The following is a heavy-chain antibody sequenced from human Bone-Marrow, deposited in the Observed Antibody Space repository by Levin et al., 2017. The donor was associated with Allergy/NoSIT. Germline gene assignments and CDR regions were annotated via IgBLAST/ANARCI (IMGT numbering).Heavy chain of an antibody. D-gene: IGHD3-9*01. CDR1: GGSFSGSY. J-gene: IGHJ2*01. CDR3: ARRGTDKSDRYFDWLLYESEGYFDL. Sequence: SQTLSLTCAVYGGSFSGSYWSWIRQPPGKVLEWIGEINHSGSTNYNPSLKSRVTISVDTSKNQFSLKLSSVTAADTAVYYCARRGTDKSDRYFDWLLYESEGYFDLWGRGTLVTVSS. V-gene: IGHV4-34*01. CDR2: INHSGST.